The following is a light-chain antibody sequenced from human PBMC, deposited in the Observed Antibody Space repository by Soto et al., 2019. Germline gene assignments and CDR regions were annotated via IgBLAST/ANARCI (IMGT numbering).Light chain of an antibody. Sequence: DIQMTQSPSSLSASLGDRVTITCRASQTISDFLNWYQHKPGKAPKLLIYAASSLQGGVPSRFSGSGSGTNFTLTISGLQSEDLATYFCQQSFSTPRTFGQGTKVEIK. CDR2: AAS. CDR3: QQSFSTPRT. J-gene: IGKJ1*01. V-gene: IGKV1-39*01. CDR1: QTISDF.